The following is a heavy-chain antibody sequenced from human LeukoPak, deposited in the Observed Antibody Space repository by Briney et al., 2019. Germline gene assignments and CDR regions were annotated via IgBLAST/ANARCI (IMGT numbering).Heavy chain of an antibody. J-gene: IGHJ4*02. Sequence: GGSVRLSCAASGFTFSRNSMHWVRQAPGKGLEWVSSIGYTSTDKYYVASVKGRFTISRDNAENSLYLQMNSLRAEDSAVYYCVRGDNRDYWGQGTLVTVSS. CDR3: VRGDNRDY. D-gene: IGHD1-14*01. CDR2: IGYTSTDK. V-gene: IGHV3-21*01. CDR1: GFTFSRNS.